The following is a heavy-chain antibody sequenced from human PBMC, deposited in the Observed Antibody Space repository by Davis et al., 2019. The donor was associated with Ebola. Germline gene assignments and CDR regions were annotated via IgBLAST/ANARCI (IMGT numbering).Heavy chain of an antibody. CDR1: GGSISSYY. J-gene: IGHJ3*02. Sequence: PSETLSLTCTVSGGSISSYYWSWIRQPPGKGLEWIGYIYYSGSTNYNPSLKSRVTISVDTSKNQFSLKLSSVTAADTAVYYCARGKLRDPSAFDIWGQGTMVTVSS. V-gene: IGHV4-59*01. CDR3: ARGKLRDPSAFDI. CDR2: IYYSGST. D-gene: IGHD3-10*01.